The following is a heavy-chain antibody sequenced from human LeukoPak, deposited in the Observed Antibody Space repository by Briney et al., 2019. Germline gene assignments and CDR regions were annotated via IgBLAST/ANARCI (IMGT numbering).Heavy chain of an antibody. V-gene: IGHV3-30*04. CDR3: ARDYGDYGFDY. D-gene: IGHD4-17*01. Sequence: GGSLRLSCATSGFTFSIYSLHWVRQAPGKGLEWVAAIAYVGSNEYYADSVKGRFTISRDNSKNTLYLQMNSLRPEDTAVYYCARDYGDYGFDYWGQGTLVTVSS. CDR1: GFTFSIYS. CDR2: IAYVGSNE. J-gene: IGHJ4*02.